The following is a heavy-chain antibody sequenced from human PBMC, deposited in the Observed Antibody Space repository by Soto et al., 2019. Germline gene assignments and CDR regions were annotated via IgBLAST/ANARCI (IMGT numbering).Heavy chain of an antibody. V-gene: IGHV3-13*01. CDR2: IDTSGHT. D-gene: IGHD3-10*01. CDR3: ARLDFIGVDFFEH. Sequence: EVQLVESGGGLVQPGGSLRLSCAASGFTFSDYHMHWVRQAAGKGLEWVAAIDTSGHTFYLGSVRGRFTVSRDDPRSSFHLQMSNLRPEDRAVYYCARLDFIGVDFFEHWGRGVLVTVSS. CDR1: GFTFSDYH. J-gene: IGHJ5*02.